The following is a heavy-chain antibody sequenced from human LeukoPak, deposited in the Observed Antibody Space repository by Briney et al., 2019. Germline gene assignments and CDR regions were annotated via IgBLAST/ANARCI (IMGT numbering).Heavy chain of an antibody. V-gene: IGHV1-69*04. Sequence: PEASVKVSCKASGGTFSSYAISWVRQAPGQGLEWMGRIIPMLDVASYAQKFQGRVTITADKSTTTAYMELTSLSSEDTAVYYCARDPYDGSGCIDYWGQGTLVTVSS. J-gene: IGHJ4*02. CDR3: ARDPYDGSGCIDY. CDR1: GGTFSSYA. D-gene: IGHD3-22*01. CDR2: IIPMLDVA.